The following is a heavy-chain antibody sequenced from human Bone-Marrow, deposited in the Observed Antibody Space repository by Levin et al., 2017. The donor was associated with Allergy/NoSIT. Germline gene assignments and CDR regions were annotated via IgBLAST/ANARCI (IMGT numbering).Heavy chain of an antibody. CDR2: IWYDGSDK. V-gene: IGHV3-33*06. CDR3: AKAVAGTGTPHL. J-gene: IGHJ4*02. D-gene: IGHD6-19*01. Sequence: GGSLRLSCAASGFTFSSYGMHWVRQAPGKGLEWVAVIWYDGSDKYYVDSVKGRFTISRDNSKKTLYLQMNSLRAEDTTVYYCAKAVAGTGTPHLWGQGTLVTVSS. CDR1: GFTFSSYG.